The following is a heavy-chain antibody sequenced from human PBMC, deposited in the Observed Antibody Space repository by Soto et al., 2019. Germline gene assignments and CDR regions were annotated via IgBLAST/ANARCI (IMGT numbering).Heavy chain of an antibody. CDR3: ARLTPSSETTPPNWFDP. D-gene: IGHD1-7*01. CDR2: IYTSGST. CDR1: GGSISSYY. V-gene: IGHV4-4*07. J-gene: IGHJ5*02. Sequence: PWETLSLTCTVSGGSISSYYWSWIRQPAGKGLEWIGRIYTSGSTNYNPSLKSRVTMSVDTSKNQFSLKLSSVTAADTAVYYCARLTPSSETTPPNWFDPWGQGTLVTVSS.